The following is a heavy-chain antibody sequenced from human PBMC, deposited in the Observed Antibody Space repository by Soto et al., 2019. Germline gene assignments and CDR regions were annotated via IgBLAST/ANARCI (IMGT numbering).Heavy chain of an antibody. CDR3: ARDRRVYYDSSGYDY. CDR1: GFTVSSNY. D-gene: IGHD3-22*01. J-gene: IGHJ4*02. CDR2: IYSGGST. Sequence: PGGSLRITCAASGFTVSSNYMSWVRHAPGKGLEWVSVIYSGGSTYYADSVKGRFTISRDNSKNTLYLQMNSLRAEDTAVYYCARDRRVYYDSSGYDYWGQGTLVTVSS. V-gene: IGHV3-66*01.